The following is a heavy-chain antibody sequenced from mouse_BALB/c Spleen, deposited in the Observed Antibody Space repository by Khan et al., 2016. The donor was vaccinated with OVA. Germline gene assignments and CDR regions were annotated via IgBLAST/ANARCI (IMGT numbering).Heavy chain of an antibody. CDR3: ARDGSRYNYSMDY. CDR2: ISSSGST. CDR1: GYSITSDYA. Sequence: EVQLQESGPGLVKPSQSLSLTCTVTGYSITSDYARNWIRQFPGNKLEWMGYISSSGSTNYNPALKSRITITRDTSKNQFFLQLNSVTSDDAATYYCARDGSRYNYSMDYWGQGTSVTVSS. J-gene: IGHJ4*01. V-gene: IGHV3-2*02. D-gene: IGHD2-3*01.